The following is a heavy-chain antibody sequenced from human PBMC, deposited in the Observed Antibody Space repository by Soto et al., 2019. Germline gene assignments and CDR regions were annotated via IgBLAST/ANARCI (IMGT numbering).Heavy chain of an antibody. Sequence: ASVKVSCKASGYTFTHYAIHWVRQAPGQRPEWMGWINADTGNTRYSQEFQVRVSITRDTSASSVYLELTSLTSEGTAIYFCARGRPVGEALRWFGPWGQGTLVTVSS. J-gene: IGHJ5*02. D-gene: IGHD1-26*01. CDR2: INADTGNT. V-gene: IGHV1-3*01. CDR1: GYTFTHYA. CDR3: ARGRPVGEALRWFGP.